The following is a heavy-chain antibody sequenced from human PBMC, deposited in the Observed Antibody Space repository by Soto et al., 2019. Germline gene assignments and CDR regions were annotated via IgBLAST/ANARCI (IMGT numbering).Heavy chain of an antibody. D-gene: IGHD4-17*01. Sequence: PSETLSLTCTVSGGSISSSSYYWGWIRQPPGKGLVWIGSIYYSGSTYYNPSLKSRVTISVDTSKNQFSLKLSSVTAADTAVYYCARLSTVTHYWGQGTLVTVSS. CDR3: ARLSTVTHY. V-gene: IGHV4-39*01. J-gene: IGHJ4*02. CDR2: IYYSGST. CDR1: GGSISSSSYY.